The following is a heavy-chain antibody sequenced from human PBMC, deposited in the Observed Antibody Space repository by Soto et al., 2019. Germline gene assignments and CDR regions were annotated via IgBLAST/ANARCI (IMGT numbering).Heavy chain of an antibody. CDR3: ARGVYSSGWYGLPWFDP. CDR1: GGTFSSYA. Sequence: ASVKVSCKASGGTFSSYAISWVRQAPGQGLEWMGGIIPIFGTANYAQKFQGRVTITADESTSTAYMELGSLRSEDTAVYYCARGVYSSGWYGLPWFDPWGQGTLVTVSS. J-gene: IGHJ5*02. D-gene: IGHD6-19*01. V-gene: IGHV1-69*13. CDR2: IIPIFGTA.